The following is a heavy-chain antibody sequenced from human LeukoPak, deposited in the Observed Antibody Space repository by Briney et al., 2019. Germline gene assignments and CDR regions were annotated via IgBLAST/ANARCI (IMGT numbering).Heavy chain of an antibody. CDR2: IIPIFGTA. D-gene: IGHD4-23*01. CDR3: ARTGDYGGNDY. J-gene: IGHJ4*02. Sequence: GASVKVSCKASGGTFSSYAISWVRQAPGQGLEWMGGIIPIFGTANYAQKFQGRVTITTDESTSTAYMELSSLRSEDTAVYYCARTGDYGGNDYWGQGTLVNVSS. CDR1: GGTFSSYA. V-gene: IGHV1-69*05.